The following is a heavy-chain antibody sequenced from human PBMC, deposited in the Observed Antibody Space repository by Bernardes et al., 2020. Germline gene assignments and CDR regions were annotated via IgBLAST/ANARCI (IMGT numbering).Heavy chain of an antibody. CDR2: IYPGHSDI. Sequence: GASLKISCKGSGYSFTSYWIGWVRQMSGKGLEWMGIIYPGHSDIRYSPSFQGQVTISADKPISTAYLQWSSLKASDTAMYYCARLEVTVDGIGPLRIDWFDPWGQGTLVTVSS. V-gene: IGHV5-51*01. CDR1: GYSFTSYW. D-gene: IGHD4-4*01. J-gene: IGHJ5*02. CDR3: ARLEVTVDGIGPLRIDWFDP.